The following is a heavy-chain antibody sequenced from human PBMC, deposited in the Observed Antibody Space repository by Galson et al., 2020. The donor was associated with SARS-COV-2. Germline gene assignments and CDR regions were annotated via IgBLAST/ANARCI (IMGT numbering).Heavy chain of an antibody. CDR1: GFTFSDYY. J-gene: IGHJ4*02. V-gene: IGHV3-11*01. CDR3: ARVDIGYYFDY. Sequence: KIGESLKISCAASGFTFSDYYMSWIRQAPGKGLEWVSYISSSGSTIYYADSVKGRFTISRDNAKNSLYLQMNSLRAEDTAVYYCARVDIGYYFDYWGQGTLVTVSS. D-gene: IGHD2-15*01. CDR2: ISSSGSTI.